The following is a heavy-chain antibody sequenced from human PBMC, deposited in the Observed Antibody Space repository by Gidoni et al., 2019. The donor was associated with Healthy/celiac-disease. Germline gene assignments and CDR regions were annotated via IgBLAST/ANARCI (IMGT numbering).Heavy chain of an antibody. D-gene: IGHD2-15*01. CDR3: ARDFIVVVAATGGGFDP. CDR1: GGSISSYY. Sequence: QVQLQESGPGLVKPSETLSLTCPVSGGSISSYYWSWIRQPAGKGLEWIGRIYTSGSTNYNPSLKSRVNMSVDTSKNQFSLKLSSVTAADTAVYYCARDFIVVVAATGGGFDPWGQGTLVTVSS. J-gene: IGHJ5*02. V-gene: IGHV4-4*07. CDR2: IYTSGST.